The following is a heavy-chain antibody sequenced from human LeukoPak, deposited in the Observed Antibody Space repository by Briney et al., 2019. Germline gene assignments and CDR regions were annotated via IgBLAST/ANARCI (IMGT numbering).Heavy chain of an antibody. V-gene: IGHV4-34*01. J-gene: IGHJ1*01. CDR1: GGSFSGYY. CDR3: ARGLKH. CDR2: INHSGST. Sequence: SETLSLTCAVYGGSFSGYYWSWIRQPPGKGLEWIGEINHSGSTNYNPSLKSRVTISVDTSKNQFSLKLSSVTAADTAVYYCARGLKHWGQGTPVTVSS.